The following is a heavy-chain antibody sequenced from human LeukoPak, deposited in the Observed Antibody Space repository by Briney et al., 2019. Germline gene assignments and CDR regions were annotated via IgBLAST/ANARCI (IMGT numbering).Heavy chain of an antibody. CDR2: MNPNSGNT. J-gene: IGHJ6*02. D-gene: IGHD4-17*01. CDR1: GYSFTSYG. CDR3: ARGGYGDYYYYGMDV. V-gene: IGHV1-8*02. Sequence: ASVKVSCKASGYSFTSYGINWVRQATGQGLEWMGWMNPNSGNTGYAQKFQGRVTMTRNTSISTAYMELSSLRSEDTAVYYCARGGYGDYYYYGMDVWGQGTTVTVPS.